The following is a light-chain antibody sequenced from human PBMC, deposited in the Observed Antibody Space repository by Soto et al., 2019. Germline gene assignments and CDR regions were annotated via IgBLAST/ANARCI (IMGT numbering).Light chain of an antibody. CDR3: QQYDISPRT. J-gene: IGKJ1*01. V-gene: IGKV3-20*01. Sequence: EIVLTQSPGTLSLSPGERATLSCRASQSLNSFYLAWYQQKPGQAPRLLIYGSSNRATGIPDRFSGSGSGTDFALTISRLDPEDFAVYYCQQYDISPRTFGQGTKVDIK. CDR1: QSLNSFY. CDR2: GSS.